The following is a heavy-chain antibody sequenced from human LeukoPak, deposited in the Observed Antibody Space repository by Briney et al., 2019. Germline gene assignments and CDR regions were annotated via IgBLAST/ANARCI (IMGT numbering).Heavy chain of an antibody. CDR2: INPNSGGT. D-gene: IGHD3-22*01. J-gene: IGHJ5*02. CDR3: ARVLYYYDSSGLNPFDP. CDR1: GYTFTGYY. V-gene: IGHV1-2*02. Sequence: ASVKVSCEASGYTFTGYYMHWVRQAPGQGLEWMGWINPNSGGTNYAQKFQGRVTMTRDTSISTAYMELSRLRSDDTAVYYCARVLYYYDSSGLNPFDPWGQGTLVTVSS.